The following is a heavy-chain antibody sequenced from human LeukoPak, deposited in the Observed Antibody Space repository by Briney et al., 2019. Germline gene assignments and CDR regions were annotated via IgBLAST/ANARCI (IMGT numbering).Heavy chain of an antibody. D-gene: IGHD3-10*01. J-gene: IGHJ5*02. CDR2: IYTSGST. Sequence: SETLSLTCTVSGGSISSYYWSWIRQPPGKGLEGIGYIYTSGSTNYNPSLKSRVTISVDTSKNQFSLKLSSVTAADAAVYYCARHRSYGSGTNWFDPWGQGTLVTVSS. V-gene: IGHV4-4*09. CDR1: GGSISSYY. CDR3: ARHRSYGSGTNWFDP.